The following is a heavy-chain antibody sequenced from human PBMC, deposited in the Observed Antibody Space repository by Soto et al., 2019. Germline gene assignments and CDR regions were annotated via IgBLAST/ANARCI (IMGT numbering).Heavy chain of an antibody. CDR2: VSGGGVST. Sequence: SLRLSCAASGFTFSSYAMSWVRQAPGKGLEWVSAVSGGGVSTYYADSVKGRFTISRDNSKNTLYLQVNSLRAEDTAVYYCAKDGYDSSGPIDNWGQGTLVTVSS. CDR1: GFTFSSYA. CDR3: AKDGYDSSGPIDN. J-gene: IGHJ4*02. V-gene: IGHV3-23*01. D-gene: IGHD3-22*01.